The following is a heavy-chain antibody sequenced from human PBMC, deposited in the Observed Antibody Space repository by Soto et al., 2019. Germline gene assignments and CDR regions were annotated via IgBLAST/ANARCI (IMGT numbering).Heavy chain of an antibody. CDR1: GGSISSGGYS. CDR3: ARPLITKIHY. Sequence: PSETLSLACAVSGGSISSGGYSWSWIRQPPGKGLEWIGYIYHSGSTYYNPSLKSRVTISVDRSKNQFSLKLSSVTAADTAVYYCARPLITKIHYPGQATLVTVSS. V-gene: IGHV4-30-2*01. J-gene: IGHJ4*02. CDR2: IYHSGST. D-gene: IGHD3-22*01.